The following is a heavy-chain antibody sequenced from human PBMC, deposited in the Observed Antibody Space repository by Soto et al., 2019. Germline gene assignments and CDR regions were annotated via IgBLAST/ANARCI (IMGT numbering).Heavy chain of an antibody. Sequence: QVQLVESGGDLVEPGGSLRLSCAASGFTFSDYYMSWIRQAPGKGLEWVSYISNSGSTKFYADSVTGRFTISRDNAKNSRHLQMNSLRVDDTAVYFGARGPGWGPGLSTFYAMGVWGQGTTVTVSS. V-gene: IGHV3-11*01. D-gene: IGHD3-16*01. CDR2: ISNSGSTK. CDR1: GFTFSDYY. J-gene: IGHJ6*02. CDR3: ARGPGWGPGLSTFYAMGV.